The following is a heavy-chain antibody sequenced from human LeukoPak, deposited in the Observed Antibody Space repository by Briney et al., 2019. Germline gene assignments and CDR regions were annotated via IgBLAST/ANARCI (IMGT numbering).Heavy chain of an antibody. CDR1: GGSVSSGSYY. CDR2: IYYSGST. J-gene: IGHJ4*02. Sequence: SETLSLTCTVSGGSVSSGSYYWSWIRQPPGKGLEWIGYIYYSGSTNYNPSLKSRVTISIDTSKNQFSLKLSSVTAADTAVYYCARGIDTAMVPWEKDYYDSSGYHYFDYWGQGTLVTVSS. D-gene: IGHD3-22*01. CDR3: ARGIDTAMVPWEKDYYDSSGYHYFDY. V-gene: IGHV4-61*01.